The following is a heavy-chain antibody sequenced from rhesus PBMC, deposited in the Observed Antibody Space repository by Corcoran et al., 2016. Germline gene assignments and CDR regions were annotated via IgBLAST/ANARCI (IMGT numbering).Heavy chain of an antibody. CDR3: TRFDV. J-gene: IGHJ5-1*01. CDR1: GFTFSSYG. CDR2: ISSDGSKK. Sequence: EVQLVESGGGLVQPGGSLRLSCAASGFTFSSYGLHGGRQAQGKVLEWVEVISSDGSKKYVADSVKDRVTMSRDNSKNILYLQMNNLKLEDTAVYYCTRFDVWGPGVLVTVSS. V-gene: IGHV3-54*02.